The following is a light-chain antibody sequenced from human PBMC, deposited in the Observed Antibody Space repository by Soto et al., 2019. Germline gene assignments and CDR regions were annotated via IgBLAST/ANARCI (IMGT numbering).Light chain of an antibody. CDR3: CSYAGSYSYV. V-gene: IGLV2-8*01. CDR2: EVT. Sequence: QSALTQPPSASGSPGQSVTISCTGTSGDVGAYDYVSWYQQHPGKAPKLLIYEVTKRPLGVPDRFSGSKSGNAASLTVSGLQAEDEADYYCCSYAGSYSYVFGTGTKVTVL. J-gene: IGLJ1*01. CDR1: SGDVGAYDY.